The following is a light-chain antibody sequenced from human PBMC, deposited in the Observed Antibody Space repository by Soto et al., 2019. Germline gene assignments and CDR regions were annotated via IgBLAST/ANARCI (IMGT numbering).Light chain of an antibody. CDR3: QQYNNCPQT. Sequence: EIVMTQSPATLSVSPGERATLSCRASQSVSSNLAWYQQKPGQAPRLHIYGASTRATGIPARFSGSGSGTEFTLTISSLQSEDFAVYYCQQYNNCPQTFGQGTKVEIK. CDR1: QSVSSN. CDR2: GAS. J-gene: IGKJ1*01. V-gene: IGKV3-15*01.